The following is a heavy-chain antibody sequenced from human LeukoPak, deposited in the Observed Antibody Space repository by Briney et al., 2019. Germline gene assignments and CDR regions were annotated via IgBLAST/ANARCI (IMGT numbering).Heavy chain of an antibody. CDR3: ARGDYYDFWSANSY. J-gene: IGHJ4*02. CDR2: ISGSGGST. D-gene: IGHD3-3*01. CDR1: GFTFSHYG. V-gene: IGHV3-23*01. Sequence: GGSLRLSCAASGFTFSHYGMSWVRQAPGKGLEWVSAISGSGGSTYYADSVKGRFTISRDNSKNTLYLQMNSPRAEDTAVYYCARGDYYDFWSANSYWGQGTLVTVSS.